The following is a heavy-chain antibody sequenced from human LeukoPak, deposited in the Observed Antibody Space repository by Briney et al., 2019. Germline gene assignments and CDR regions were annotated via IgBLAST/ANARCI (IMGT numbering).Heavy chain of an antibody. V-gene: IGHV1-2*02. D-gene: IGHD3-10*01. CDR3: TREALRWFEDGNYYYYGMDV. Sequence: ASVKVSCKASGFTFTGYYMHWVRQAPGQGLEWVGRINPNSGGTNYAQKFQGRVTMTRDTSISTAYLELSRLRSDDTAVYYCTREALRWFEDGNYYYYGMDVWGRGTTVTVSS. J-gene: IGHJ6*02. CDR2: INPNSGGT. CDR1: GFTFTGYY.